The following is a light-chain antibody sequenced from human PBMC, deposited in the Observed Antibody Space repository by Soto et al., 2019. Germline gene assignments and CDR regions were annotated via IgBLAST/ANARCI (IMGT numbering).Light chain of an antibody. CDR3: AAWDDSLRGWV. CDR1: SANIGSNY. Sequence: QSVLTQPPSASGTPGQRVTISCSGSSANIGSNYVYWYQQLPGTAPKLLIYRNHQRPSGVPDRSSGSKSGPSASLAISGLRSEDEDDYYCAAWDDSLRGWVFGGGTKVTVL. V-gene: IGLV1-47*01. J-gene: IGLJ3*02. CDR2: RNH.